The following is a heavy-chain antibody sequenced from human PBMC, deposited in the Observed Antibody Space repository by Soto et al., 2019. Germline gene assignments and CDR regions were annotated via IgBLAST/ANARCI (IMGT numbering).Heavy chain of an antibody. CDR1: GGSFSGYY. CDR2: INHSGST. V-gene: IGHV4-34*01. J-gene: IGHJ3*02. Sequence: SETLSLTCAVYGGSFSGYYGSWIRQPPGRGLEWIGEINHSGSTNYNPSLKSRVTISVDTSKNQFSLKLSSVTAADTAVYYCARVLGYSSGWSPISSGYDAFDIWGQGTMVTVSS. D-gene: IGHD6-19*01. CDR3: ARVLGYSSGWSPISSGYDAFDI.